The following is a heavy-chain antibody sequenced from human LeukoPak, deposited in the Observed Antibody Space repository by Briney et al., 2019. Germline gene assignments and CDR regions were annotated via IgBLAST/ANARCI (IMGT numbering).Heavy chain of an antibody. J-gene: IGHJ4*02. CDR2: IIPILGIA. Sequence: SVKVSCKASGCTFSSYAISWVRQAPGQGLECMGRIIPILGIADYAQKYQGRVTITADKSTNTAYMELSSLRSEDTAVYYCARHQGGRGGYWFDFWGQGTLVTVSS. CDR1: GCTFSSYA. D-gene: IGHD3-22*01. CDR3: ARHQGGRGGYWFDF. V-gene: IGHV1-69*04.